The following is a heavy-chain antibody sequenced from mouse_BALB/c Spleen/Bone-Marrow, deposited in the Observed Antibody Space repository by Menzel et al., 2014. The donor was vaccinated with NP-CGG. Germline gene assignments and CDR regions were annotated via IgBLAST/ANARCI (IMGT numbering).Heavy chain of an antibody. D-gene: IGHD1-1*01. J-gene: IGHJ2*01. CDR2: ISSGSSTI. CDR3: VRSGSSSGYFDY. Sequence: EVQLQESGGGLVQPGGSRKPSCAASGFTFSSFGMHWVRQAPEKGLEWVAYISSGSSTIYYGDTVMGRFTISRDNPKNTLFLQMTSLRSEDTATYYCVRSGSSSGYFDYWGQGTTLTVSS. V-gene: IGHV5-17*02. CDR1: GFTFSSFG.